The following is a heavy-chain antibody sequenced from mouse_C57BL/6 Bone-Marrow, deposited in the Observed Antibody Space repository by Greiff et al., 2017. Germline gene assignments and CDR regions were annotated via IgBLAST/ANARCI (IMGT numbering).Heavy chain of an antibody. J-gene: IGHJ3*01. CDR1: GFNIKNTY. D-gene: IGHD1-1*01. Sequence: EVQLQQSVAELVRPGASVKLSCTASGFNIKNTYMHWVKQRPEQGLEWIGRIDPANGNTKYAPKFQGKATITADTSSNPAYLQLRSLTSEDTAIYYCARCYYYGSSYAWFAYWGQGTLVTVAA. CDR3: ARCYYYGSSYAWFAY. V-gene: IGHV14-3*01. CDR2: IDPANGNT.